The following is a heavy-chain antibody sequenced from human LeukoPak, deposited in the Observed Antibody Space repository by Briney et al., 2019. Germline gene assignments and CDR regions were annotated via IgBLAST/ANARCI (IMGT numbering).Heavy chain of an antibody. J-gene: IGHJ6*02. Sequence: ASVKVSCKASGYTFTDYYMHWVRQAPGQGLEWMGWINPNSGGTNYAQKFQGRVTMTRVTSISTAYMELSRLRSDDTAVYYCARGPDYGSGSYYNYYYYGMDVWGQGTTVTVSS. V-gene: IGHV1-2*02. CDR3: ARGPDYGSGSYYNYYYYGMDV. CDR1: GYTFTDYY. D-gene: IGHD3-10*01. CDR2: INPNSGGT.